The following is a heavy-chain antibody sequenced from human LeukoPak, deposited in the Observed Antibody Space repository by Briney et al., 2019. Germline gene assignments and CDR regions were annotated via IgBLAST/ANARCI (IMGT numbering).Heavy chain of an antibody. D-gene: IGHD6-6*01. CDR1: GYTFTNYG. Sequence: ASVKVSCKASGYTFTNYGISWVRQAPGQGLEWMGWINPNNGGTNYAQKFQGRVTMTRDTSISTAYMELSRLTSDDTAVYYCGLEGEYSTSSFEVMVGSFDYWGQGTLVTVSS. CDR3: GLEGEYSTSSFEVMVGSFDY. V-gene: IGHV1-2*02. CDR2: INPNNGGT. J-gene: IGHJ4*02.